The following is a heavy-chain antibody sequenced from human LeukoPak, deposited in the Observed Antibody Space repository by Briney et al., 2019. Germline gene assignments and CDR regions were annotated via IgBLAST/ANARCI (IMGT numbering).Heavy chain of an antibody. Sequence: PGGSLRLSCAASGFTFSSYGMHWVRQAPGKGLEWVAVIWYDGSNKYYADSVKGRFTISRDNSKNTLYLQMNSLRAEDTAVYYCARDQGLRATLLDYWGQGTLVTVSS. V-gene: IGHV3-30*19. CDR1: GFTFSSYG. CDR2: IWYDGSNK. D-gene: IGHD5-12*01. CDR3: ARDQGLRATLLDY. J-gene: IGHJ4*02.